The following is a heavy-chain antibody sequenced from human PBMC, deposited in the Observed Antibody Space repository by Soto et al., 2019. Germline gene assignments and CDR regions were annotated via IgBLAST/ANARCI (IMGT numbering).Heavy chain of an antibody. CDR2: INAGNGNT. V-gene: IGHV1-3*01. CDR3: ARVSFYYDSSGYYRGYGMDV. D-gene: IGHD3-22*01. CDR1: GXXXTSYA. Sequence: ASVKVSCKASGXXXTSYAXXXVRQAPGQRLEWMGWINAGNGNTKYSQKFQGRVTITRDTSASTAYMELSSLRSEDTAVYYCARVSFYYDSSGYYRGYGMDVWGQGTTVTVS. J-gene: IGHJ6*02.